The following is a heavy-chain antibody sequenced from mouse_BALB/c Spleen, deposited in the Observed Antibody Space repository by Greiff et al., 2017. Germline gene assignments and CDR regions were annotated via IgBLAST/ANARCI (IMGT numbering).Heavy chain of an antibody. CDR3: AREGAYYAMDY. CDR2: ISSGGST. CDR1: GFTFSSYA. Sequence: EVKLMESGGGLVKPGGSLKLSCAASGFTFSSYAMSWVRQTPEKRLEWVASISSGGSTYYPDSVKGRFTISRDNARNILYLQMSSLRSEDTAMYYCAREGAYYAMDYWGQGTSVTVSS. V-gene: IGHV5-6-5*01. J-gene: IGHJ4*01.